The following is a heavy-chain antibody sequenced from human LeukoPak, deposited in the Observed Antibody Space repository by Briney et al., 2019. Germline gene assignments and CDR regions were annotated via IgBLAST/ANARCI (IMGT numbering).Heavy chain of an antibody. CDR1: GYTLTELS. CDR3: APGYAIRGVIRGGLLDV. Sequence: ASVKVSCKVSGYTLTELSMHWVRQAPGKGLEWMGGFDSEDGETIYAQKFQGRVTMTEDTSTDTAYMELSSLRSEDTAVYYCAPGYAIRGVIRGGLLDVWGKGTTVTVSS. J-gene: IGHJ6*04. CDR2: FDSEDGET. D-gene: IGHD3-10*01. V-gene: IGHV1-24*01.